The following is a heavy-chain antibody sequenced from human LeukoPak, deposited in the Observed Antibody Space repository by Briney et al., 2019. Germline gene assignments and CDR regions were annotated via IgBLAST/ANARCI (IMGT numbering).Heavy chain of an antibody. J-gene: IGHJ4*02. CDR2: IYYSGTT. V-gene: IGHV4-59*12. CDR1: GGSISYYY. CDR3: ATLGNGRTFDN. Sequence: SETLSLTCTVSGGSISYYYWSWIRQSPGKGLEWIGCIYYSGTTNYNPSLKSRVTISIDTSKNQFSLKLSSVTAADTAVYYCATLGNGRTFDNWGQGTLVTVSS. D-gene: IGHD1-26*01.